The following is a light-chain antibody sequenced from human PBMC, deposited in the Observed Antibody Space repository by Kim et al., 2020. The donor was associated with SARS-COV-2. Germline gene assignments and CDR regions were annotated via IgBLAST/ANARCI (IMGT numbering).Light chain of an antibody. CDR2: DVS. J-gene: IGKJ4*01. Sequence: ASVGDRVTITCRASQRISNWLVWYKQKPGKAPKVLISDVSRLQSGVPSRFRGSGFGTEFTLTISSLQPDDFATYYCQQSSFFPLTFGGGTKVDIK. CDR1: QRISNW. V-gene: IGKV1-12*01. CDR3: QQSSFFPLT.